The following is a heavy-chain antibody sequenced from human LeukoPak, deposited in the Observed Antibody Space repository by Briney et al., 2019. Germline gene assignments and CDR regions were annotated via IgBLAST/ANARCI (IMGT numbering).Heavy chain of an antibody. Sequence: GGSLRLSCAASGFIFSDYAMSWVRQAPGKGLEWVSTVSGSATNTYYADSVKGRFTVSRDNSKNTLYLQMNSLRADDTAVYYCAKGFQTYGELSFDGWGQGTLVTVSS. V-gene: IGHV3-23*01. J-gene: IGHJ4*02. D-gene: IGHD4-17*01. CDR3: AKGFQTYGELSFDG. CDR2: VSGSATNT. CDR1: GFIFSDYA.